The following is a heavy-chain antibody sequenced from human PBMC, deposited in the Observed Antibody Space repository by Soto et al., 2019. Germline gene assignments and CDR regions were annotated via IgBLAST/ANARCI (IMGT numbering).Heavy chain of an antibody. CDR2: TGRDGSAV. CDR1: GFTFSTYC. V-gene: IGHV3-74*01. Sequence: GGSLRLSCAASGFTFSTYCMHWVRQAPGTGLVWVSRTGRDGSAVYYADSVKGRFTISRDDAKNTLYLQMNSLRVEDTAIYYCVRGTTAWRGMDYWGQGALVTVSS. CDR3: VRGTTAWRGMDY. J-gene: IGHJ4*02. D-gene: IGHD2-2*01.